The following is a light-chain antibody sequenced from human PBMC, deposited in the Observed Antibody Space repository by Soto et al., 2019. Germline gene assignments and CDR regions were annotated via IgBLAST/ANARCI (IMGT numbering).Light chain of an antibody. CDR1: SSDVGGYKF. CDR2: EVS. CDR3: SSYAGSNMGV. J-gene: IGLJ1*01. V-gene: IGLV2-8*01. Sequence: QSVLTQPPSASGSPGQSVTISCTGTSSDVGGYKFVSWYQQHPGKAPKLIIYEVSQRPSGVPDRFSASKSGDTASLTVSGLRAEDEADYYCSSYAGSNMGVFGSGTKVPS.